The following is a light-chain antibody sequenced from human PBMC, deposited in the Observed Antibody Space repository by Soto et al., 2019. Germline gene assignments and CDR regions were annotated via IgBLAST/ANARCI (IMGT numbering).Light chain of an antibody. CDR2: DVS. Sequence: QSALTQPASVSWSPGQSLTISCTGTSSDVGGYNYVSWYQQHPGKAPKLMIYDVSNRPSGVSNRFSGSKSGNTASLTISGLQAEDEADYYCSSYTSSSTIFGGGTKLTVL. J-gene: IGLJ2*01. CDR3: SSYTSSSTI. CDR1: SSDVGGYNY. V-gene: IGLV2-14*01.